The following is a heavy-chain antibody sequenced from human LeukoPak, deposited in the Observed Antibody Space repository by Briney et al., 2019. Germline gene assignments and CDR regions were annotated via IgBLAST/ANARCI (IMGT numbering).Heavy chain of an antibody. CDR1: GGSISSYY. Sequence: SETLSLTCTVSGGSISSYYWSWIRQPPGKGLEWIGYIYYSGSTNYNPSLKSRVTISVDTSKNQFSLKLSPVTAADTAVYYCARDSKYCSSTSCYSPGMDVWGKGTTVTVSS. J-gene: IGHJ6*04. CDR2: IYYSGST. V-gene: IGHV4-59*01. CDR3: ARDSKYCSSTSCYSPGMDV. D-gene: IGHD2-2*01.